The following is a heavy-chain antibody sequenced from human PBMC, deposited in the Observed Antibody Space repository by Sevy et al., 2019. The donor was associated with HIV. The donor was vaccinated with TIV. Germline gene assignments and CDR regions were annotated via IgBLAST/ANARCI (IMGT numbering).Heavy chain of an antibody. J-gene: IGHJ4*01. CDR3: ARATGMAVAGTGRYFDF. Sequence: ASLKVSCKISGYKVDMYGIAWVRQAPGQGLEWMGWISTYNGNTNDAQNFQGRVTMTTDTSTSVVYMELGGLRPDDTAVYYCARATGMAVAGTGRYFDFWGQGTLVTVSS. V-gene: IGHV1-18*04. CDR1: GYKVDMYG. D-gene: IGHD6-19*01. CDR2: ISTYNGNT.